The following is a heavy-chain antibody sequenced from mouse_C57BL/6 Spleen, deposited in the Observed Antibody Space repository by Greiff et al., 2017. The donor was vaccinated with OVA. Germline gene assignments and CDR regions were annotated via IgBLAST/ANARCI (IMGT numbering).Heavy chain of an antibody. CDR3: TRSTYYSNYDNAMDN. J-gene: IGHJ4*01. CDR1: GNVFCSYW. Sequence: VKLVESGAELVKPGASVKISCKAFGNVFCSYWMNWVKLRPGKGLARIGQIYPGDGDTNYNGKFKGKATLTADKSSSTAYMQLSSMTSDDSAVYICTRSTYYSNYDNAMDNWGQGTSDAIYS. V-gene: IGHV1-80*01. CDR2: IYPGDGDT. D-gene: IGHD2-5*01.